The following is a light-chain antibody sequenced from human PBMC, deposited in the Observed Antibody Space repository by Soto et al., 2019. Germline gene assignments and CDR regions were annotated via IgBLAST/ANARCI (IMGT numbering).Light chain of an antibody. Sequence: EIVMTQSPATLSVSPGGRATLSCRASQSISDTLAWYQQKPGQAPRLLIHGASTRAPGFPARFSGSGSGTDFTLTISRLEPEDFAVYYCQQYGSSGTFGQGTRLEIK. CDR1: QSISDT. V-gene: IGKV3-15*01. CDR2: GAS. CDR3: QQYGSSGT. J-gene: IGKJ5*01.